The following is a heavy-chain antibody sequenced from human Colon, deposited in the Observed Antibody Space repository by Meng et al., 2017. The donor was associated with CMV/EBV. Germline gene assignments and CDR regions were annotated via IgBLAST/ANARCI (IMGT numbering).Heavy chain of an antibody. CDR2: IYNSGSS. V-gene: IGHV4-30-4*01. CDR3: ARETMAAVGLTVDP. D-gene: IGHD6-13*01. Sequence: SETLSLTCTVSGGSIRSGDFYWSWIRQAPGRGLEWLGYIYNSGSSYYNPTLKSRLTISADPSKNQFSLKLGSVTAADTAVYYCARETMAAVGLTVDPWGQGTLVTVSS. J-gene: IGHJ5*02. CDR1: GGSIRSGDFY.